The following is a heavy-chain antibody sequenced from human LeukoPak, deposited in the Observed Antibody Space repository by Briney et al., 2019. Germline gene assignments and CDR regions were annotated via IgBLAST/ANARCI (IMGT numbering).Heavy chain of an antibody. J-gene: IGHJ4*02. CDR1: GYTFTSYG. D-gene: IGHD6-6*01. CDR3: ARRIAARLTDDY. Sequence: ASVKVSCKASGYTFTSYGISWVRQAPGQGLEWMGWVSAYNGNTNYAQKLQGRVTMTTDTSTSTAYMELRSLRSDDTAVYYCARRIAARLTDDYWGQGTLVTVSS. V-gene: IGHV1-18*01. CDR2: VSAYNGNT.